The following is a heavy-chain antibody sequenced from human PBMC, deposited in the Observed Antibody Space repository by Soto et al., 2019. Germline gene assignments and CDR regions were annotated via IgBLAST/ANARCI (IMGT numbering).Heavy chain of an antibody. V-gene: IGHV3-23*01. CDR2: ISATGGST. J-gene: IGHJ4*02. D-gene: IGHD2-15*01. CDR3: AKDLSSYYYFDF. CDR1: GFTFGIYA. Sequence: EVQLLESGGDLVQPGGSLRLSCAASGFTFGIYAMTWVRQAPGTGLEWVSTISATGGSTFYADSVKGRFTISRDNSKNTLYLQMNSLRAEDTAIYYCAKDLSSYYYFDFWGQGTLVTVSS.